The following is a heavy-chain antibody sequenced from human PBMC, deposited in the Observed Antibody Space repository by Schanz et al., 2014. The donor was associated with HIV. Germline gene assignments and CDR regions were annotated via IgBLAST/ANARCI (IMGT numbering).Heavy chain of an antibody. Sequence: ELQLVESGGGLVQPGRSLRLSCAASGFNIDNYAMHWVRQAPGKGLEWVSGISWNSGNIDYAYSVKGRFTISRDNAKNSLYLQMNSLRAEDTALYYCAKTGEQWPDAPFDSWGQGTLVTVSP. J-gene: IGHJ4*02. D-gene: IGHD6-19*01. CDR1: GFNIDNYA. CDR2: ISWNSGNI. V-gene: IGHV3-9*01. CDR3: AKTGEQWPDAPFDS.